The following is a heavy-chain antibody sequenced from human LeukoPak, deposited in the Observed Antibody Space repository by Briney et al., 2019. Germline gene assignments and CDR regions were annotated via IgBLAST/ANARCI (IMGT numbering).Heavy chain of an antibody. CDR3: ARVPSTAASFDY. D-gene: IGHD2-2*01. V-gene: IGHV1-2*02. Sequence: ASVKVSCKASGYTFTGYYMHWVRQAPGQGLEWMGWINPNSGGTNYAQKFQGRVTMTRDMSISTAYMELSRLRSDDTAVYYCARVPSTAASFDYWGQGTLVTVSS. CDR2: INPNSGGT. J-gene: IGHJ4*02. CDR1: GYTFTGYY.